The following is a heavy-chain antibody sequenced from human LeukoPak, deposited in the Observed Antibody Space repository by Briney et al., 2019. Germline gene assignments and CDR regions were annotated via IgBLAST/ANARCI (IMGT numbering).Heavy chain of an antibody. Sequence: PGRSLRLSCAASGFTFSSYAMHWVRQAPGKGLEWVAVISYDGSNKYYADSVKGRFTISRDNSKNTLYLQMNSLRAEDTAVYYCAREYYDFWSGWTTIYYYGMDVWGQGTTATVSS. CDR1: GFTFSSYA. D-gene: IGHD3-3*01. J-gene: IGHJ6*02. CDR3: AREYYDFWSGWTTIYYYGMDV. V-gene: IGHV3-30-3*01. CDR2: ISYDGSNK.